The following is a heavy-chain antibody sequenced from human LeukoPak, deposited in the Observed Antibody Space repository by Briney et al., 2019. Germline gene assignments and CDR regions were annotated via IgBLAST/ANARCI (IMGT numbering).Heavy chain of an antibody. CDR2: IIPILGIA. V-gene: IGHV1-69*04. CDR1: GGTFSSYA. J-gene: IGHJ6*02. CDR3: ARETTIYYYGMDV. D-gene: IGHD1-1*01. Sequence: ASVKVSCKASGGTFSSYAISWVRQAPGQVLEWMGRIIPILGIANYAQKFQGRVTITADKSTSTAYMELSSLRSEDTAVYYCARETTIYYYGMDVWGQGTTVTVS.